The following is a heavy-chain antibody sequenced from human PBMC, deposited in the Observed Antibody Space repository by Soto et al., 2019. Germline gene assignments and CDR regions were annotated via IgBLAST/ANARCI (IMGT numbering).Heavy chain of an antibody. Sequence: EVQLLESGGGLVQPGGSLRLSCAASGFTFSSYAMSWVRQAPGKGLEWVSAISGSGGSTYYADSVKGRFTISRDNSKNTLYLQMNSLRAEDTAVYYCAKAAYRSSSSPSSYFDYWGQGTLVTVSS. CDR1: GFTFSSYA. CDR2: ISGSGGST. CDR3: AKAAYRSSSSPSSYFDY. J-gene: IGHJ4*02. V-gene: IGHV3-23*01. D-gene: IGHD6-6*01.